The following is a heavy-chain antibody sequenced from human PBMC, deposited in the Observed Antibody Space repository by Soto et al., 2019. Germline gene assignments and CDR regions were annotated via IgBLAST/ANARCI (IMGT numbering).Heavy chain of an antibody. CDR1: GFTFSSYG. J-gene: IGHJ6*02. CDR2: ISYDGSNK. Sequence: GGSLRLSCAASGFTFSSYGMHWVRQAPGKGLEWVAVISYDGSNKYYADSVKGRFTISRDNSKNTLYLQMNSLRAEDTAVYYCAKDPLYLLRLGELSLGATSYYYGMDVWGQGTTVTVSS. CDR3: AKDPLYLLRLGELSLGATSYYYGMDV. V-gene: IGHV3-30*18. D-gene: IGHD3-16*02.